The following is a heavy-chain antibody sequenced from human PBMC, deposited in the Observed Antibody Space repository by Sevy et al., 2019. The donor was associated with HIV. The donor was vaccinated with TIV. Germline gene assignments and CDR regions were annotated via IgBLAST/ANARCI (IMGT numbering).Heavy chain of an antibody. D-gene: IGHD6-13*01. Sequence: GGSLRLSCTASGFTFSNFGMHWVRQVPGKGLEWVTFIRNDGSDKYYAASVKGRFTISRDDSKNTLYLQMDSLRAEDTAIYYGAKDLAGPGRRYFDYWGQGTLVTVSS. CDR1: GFTFSNFG. CDR2: IRNDGSDK. V-gene: IGHV3-30*02. CDR3: AKDLAGPGRRYFDY. J-gene: IGHJ4*02.